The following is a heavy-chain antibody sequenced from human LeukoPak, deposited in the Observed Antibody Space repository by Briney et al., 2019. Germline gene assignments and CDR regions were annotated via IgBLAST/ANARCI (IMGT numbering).Heavy chain of an antibody. J-gene: IGHJ4*02. Sequence: GASVTVSCKASGGTFISYAISWVRQAPGQGLEWMGGIIPIFGTANYAQKFQGRVTITADKSTSTAYMELSSLRSEDTAVYYCARGYSYGSFDYWGQGTLVTVSS. D-gene: IGHD5-18*01. CDR1: GGTFISYA. CDR2: IIPIFGTA. V-gene: IGHV1-69*06. CDR3: ARGYSYGSFDY.